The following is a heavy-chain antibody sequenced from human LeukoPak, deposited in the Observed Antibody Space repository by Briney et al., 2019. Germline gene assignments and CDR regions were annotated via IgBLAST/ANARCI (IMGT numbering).Heavy chain of an antibody. V-gene: IGHV3-9*01. CDR3: AKVIGYAESGYLTSAVDY. CDR2: ISWNSGSI. D-gene: IGHD3-22*01. J-gene: IGHJ4*02. Sequence: GGSLRLSCAASGFAFDDYAMHWVRQAPGKGLEWVSGISWNSGSIGYADSVKGRFTISRDNAKNSLYLQMNSLRAEDTALYYCAKVIGYAESGYLTSAVDYWGQGTLVTVSS. CDR1: GFAFDDYA.